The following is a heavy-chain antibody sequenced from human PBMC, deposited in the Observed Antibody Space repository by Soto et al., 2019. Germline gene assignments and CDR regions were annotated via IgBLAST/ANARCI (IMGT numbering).Heavy chain of an antibody. D-gene: IGHD6-19*01. J-gene: IGHJ4*02. CDR2: IYHSGST. Sequence: QVQLQESGPGLVKPSGTLSLTCAVSSGSITSSNWWSWVRQPPGKGLEWIGEIYHSGSTNYNPSLKSRVTISVDKSKTVFSLALSSVSAAEAAMYYCAGVAVAGTAPAYWGQGTVVTVCS. CDR1: SGSITSSNW. CDR3: AGVAVAGTAPAY. V-gene: IGHV4-4*02.